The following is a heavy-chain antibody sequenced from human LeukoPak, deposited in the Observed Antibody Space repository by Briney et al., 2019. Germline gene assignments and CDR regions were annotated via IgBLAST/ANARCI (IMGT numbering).Heavy chain of an antibody. V-gene: IGHV4-39*07. D-gene: IGHD1-26*01. CDR1: GGSISSSSYY. CDR3: AAGRGVSGSYFGYFDY. Sequence: SETLSLTCTVSGGSISSSSYYWGWIRQPPGKGLEWIGSIYYSGSTYYNPSLKSRVTISVDTSKNQFSLKLSSVTAADTAVYYCAAGRGVSGSYFGYFDYWGQGTLVTVSS. CDR2: IYYSGST. J-gene: IGHJ4*02.